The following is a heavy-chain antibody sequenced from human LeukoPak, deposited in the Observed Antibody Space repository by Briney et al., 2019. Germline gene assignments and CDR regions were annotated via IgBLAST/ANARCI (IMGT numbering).Heavy chain of an antibody. D-gene: IGHD1-1*01. CDR2: ISASGDET. CDR3: AHIGRRGNWYFDY. CDR1: GFTFSSYG. Sequence: PGGSLRLACAASGFTFSSYGMSWVRQAPGKGLEWVSSISASGDETYYADSVKGRFTISRDNSKNTLHLQMNSLRAEDTAAYYCAHIGRRGNWYFDYWGQGTLVTVSS. J-gene: IGHJ4*02. V-gene: IGHV3-23*01.